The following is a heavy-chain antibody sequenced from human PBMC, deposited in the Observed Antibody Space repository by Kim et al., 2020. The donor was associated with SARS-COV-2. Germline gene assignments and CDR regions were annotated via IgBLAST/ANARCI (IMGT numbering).Heavy chain of an antibody. V-gene: IGHV3-43*02. CDR2: ISGDGGST. CDR1: GFTFDDYA. Sequence: GGSLRLSCAASGFTFDDYAMHWVRQAPGKGLEWVSLISGDGGSTYYADSVKGRFTISRDNSKNSLYLQMNSLRTEDTALYYCAKDINHSSSWYWIGGRNYYYGMDVWGQGTTVTVAS. CDR3: AKDINHSSSWYWIGGRNYYYGMDV. J-gene: IGHJ6*02. D-gene: IGHD6-13*01.